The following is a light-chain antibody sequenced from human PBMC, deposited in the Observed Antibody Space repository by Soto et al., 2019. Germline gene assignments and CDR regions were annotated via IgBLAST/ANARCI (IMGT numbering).Light chain of an antibody. CDR1: SSDVGPYNL. CDR2: EVS. J-gene: IGLJ1*01. CDR3: CLFAGGNTFV. Sequence: QSALTQSASVSGSPGQSITISCTGTSSDVGPYNLVSWYQQHPGKAPKLIIYEVSERPSGVFNRFSGSKSGHTASLTISGFQADDEVDYNCCLFAGGNTFVFGLGTKLTV. V-gene: IGLV2-23*02.